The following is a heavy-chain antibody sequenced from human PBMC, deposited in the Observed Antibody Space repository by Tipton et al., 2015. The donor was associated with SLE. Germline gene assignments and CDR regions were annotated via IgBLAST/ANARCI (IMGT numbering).Heavy chain of an antibody. CDR1: GYTFTSYG. CDR3: AREIPYYYDSSGYPDAFDI. CDR2: ISAYNGNT. V-gene: IGHV1-18*01. Sequence: VQLVQSGAEVKKPGASVKVSCKASGYTFTSYGISWVRQAPGQGLEWMGWISAYNGNTNYAQKLQGRVTMTTDTSTSTAYMELRSLRSDDTAVYYCAREIPYYYDSSGYPDAFDIWGQGTMVTVSS. D-gene: IGHD3-22*01. J-gene: IGHJ3*02.